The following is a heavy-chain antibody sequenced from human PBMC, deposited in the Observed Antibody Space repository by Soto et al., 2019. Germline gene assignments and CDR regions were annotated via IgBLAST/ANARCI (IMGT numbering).Heavy chain of an antibody. CDR3: ATYDSGGKFDF. V-gene: IGHV4-59*01. CDR1: GGSFSSFY. J-gene: IGHJ4*02. CDR2: VYYSGTT. Sequence: PSETLSLTCTVSGGSFSSFYWSWIRQPPGKGLEWIGYVYYSGTTNYNPSLKGRVPISVDTSKNQFSLKLTSVTAADTAVYYCATYDSGGKFDFWGLGTLVTVSS. D-gene: IGHD3-22*01.